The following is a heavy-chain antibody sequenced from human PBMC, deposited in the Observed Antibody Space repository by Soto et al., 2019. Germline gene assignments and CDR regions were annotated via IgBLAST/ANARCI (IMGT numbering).Heavy chain of an antibody. J-gene: IGHJ6*02. Sequence: EVQLVESGGGLVQPGGSLRLSCAASGFTFSSYWMSWVRQAPGKGLEWVANIKQDGSEKYYVDSVKGRFTISRDNAKNSLYLQMNSLRAEDTAVYYCARERVVPAAAYYYGMDVWGPGTTVTVSS. D-gene: IGHD2-2*01. CDR2: IKQDGSEK. CDR3: ARERVVPAAAYYYGMDV. V-gene: IGHV3-7*05. CDR1: GFTFSSYW.